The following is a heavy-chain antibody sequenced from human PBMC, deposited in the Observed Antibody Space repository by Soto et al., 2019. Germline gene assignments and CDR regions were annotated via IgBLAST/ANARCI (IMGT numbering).Heavy chain of an antibody. Sequence: PSETLSLTCTVSGGSISSTGYYWAWVRQPPGKGLEWIGTLSCRGSPSSNLHLKDRVTISADTSKNQLSLRLHSVTAADTASYFCAKLLCAIHGTKGQHVDCFDTWAQGTLVNASS. CDR1: GGSISSTGYY. CDR3: AKLLCAIHGTKGQHVDCFDT. J-gene: IGHJ5*02. CDR2: LSCRGSP. V-gene: IGHV4-39*01. D-gene: IGHD2-21*01.